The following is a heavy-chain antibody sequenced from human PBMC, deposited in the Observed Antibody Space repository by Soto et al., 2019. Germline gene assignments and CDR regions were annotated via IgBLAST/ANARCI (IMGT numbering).Heavy chain of an antibody. Sequence: ASVKVSCKGSGYTFTGLHIHWVRQPPGQGLEWMGWINPYTGGINYAQKFQGRVIMTSDMSVSTAYMELSSLTSDDTAVYYCLRVSGYSHRNRPLAPRGQGPLVTGS. CDR2: INPYTGGI. CDR3: LRVSGYSHRNRPLAP. CDR1: GYTFTGLH. J-gene: IGHJ4*02. V-gene: IGHV1-2*02. D-gene: IGHD3-22*01.